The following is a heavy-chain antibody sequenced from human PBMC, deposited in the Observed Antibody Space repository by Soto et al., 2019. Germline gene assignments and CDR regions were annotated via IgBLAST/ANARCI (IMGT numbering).Heavy chain of an antibody. CDR1: GYTFTSYA. CDR2: INAGNSDT. CDR3: ARDYYDSSGYYYYGMDV. D-gene: IGHD3-22*01. Sequence: ASVKVSCKASGYTFTSYAMHWVRQAPGQRLEWMGWINAGNSDTTYSQKFQGRVTITSDTSASTAYMELSSLRSEDTAVYYCARDYYDSSGYYYYGMDVWGQGTTVTVSS. J-gene: IGHJ6*02. V-gene: IGHV1-3*01.